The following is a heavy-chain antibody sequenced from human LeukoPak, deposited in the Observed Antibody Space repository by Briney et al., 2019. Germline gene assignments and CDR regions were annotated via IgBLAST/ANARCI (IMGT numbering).Heavy chain of an antibody. CDR2: ISTSGSTI. J-gene: IGHJ1*01. CDR1: GFTFSTYS. CDR3: AKGGEQVTWNFQN. V-gene: IGHV3-11*01. Sequence: PGGSLRLSCAASGFTFSTYSMNWIRQAPGKGLEWISFISTSGSTIYYADSVEGRFTISRDNAKNSLYLQMNSLRAEDTAVYYCAKGGEQVTWNFQNWGQGTLVTVSS. D-gene: IGHD1/OR15-1a*01.